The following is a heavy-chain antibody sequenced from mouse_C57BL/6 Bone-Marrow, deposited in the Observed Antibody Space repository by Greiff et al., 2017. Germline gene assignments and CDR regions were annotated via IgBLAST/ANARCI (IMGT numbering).Heavy chain of an antibody. CDR3: SEDSAVYYCADYDYDGGFAY. V-gene: IGHV1-87*01. CDR2: GQGLEWIG. CDR1: YTFSSRVH. Sequence: VQLQQSGPELARPWASVKISCPAFYTFSSRVHFAIRDTNYWMQWVKQRPGQGLEWIGAIYPGNGYASNVQKFKGRSTLTADKSPSTANMQLRSLTSEDSAVYYCADYDYDGGFAYWGQGTLVTVSA. D-gene: IGHD2-4*01. J-gene: IGHJ3*01.